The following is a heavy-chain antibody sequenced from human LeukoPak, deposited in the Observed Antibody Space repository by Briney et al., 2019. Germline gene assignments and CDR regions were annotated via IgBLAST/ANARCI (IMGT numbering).Heavy chain of an antibody. CDR2: IYTSKNT. CDR3: ARDKGGAFDI. J-gene: IGHJ3*02. D-gene: IGHD3-16*01. CDR1: GGSISSYY. V-gene: IGHV4-4*07. Sequence: KPSETLSLTCTVSGGSISSYYWSWIRHPAGKALEWIGCIYTSKNTNYNPSLKSRVTMSVDTSKNQFSLELSSVTAADTAVYYCARDKGGAFDIWGQGTMVTVSS.